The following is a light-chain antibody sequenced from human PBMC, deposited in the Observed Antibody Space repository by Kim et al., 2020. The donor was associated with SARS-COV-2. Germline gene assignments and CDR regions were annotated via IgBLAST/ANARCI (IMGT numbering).Light chain of an antibody. CDR1: QSVSSN. V-gene: IGKV3-15*01. CDR2: GAS. J-gene: IGKJ2*01. Sequence: EIVMTQSPATLSVSPGERVTLSCRASQSVSSNLAWYQQKPGQAPRLLIYGASTRATGIPARFSGSGSGTEFTLTISSLQSEDFAVYYCQQYNNWRYTFGQGTKLEI. CDR3: QQYNNWRYT.